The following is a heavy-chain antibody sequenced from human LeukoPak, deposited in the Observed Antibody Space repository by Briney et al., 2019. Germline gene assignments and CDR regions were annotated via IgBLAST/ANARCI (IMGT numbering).Heavy chain of an antibody. CDR1: GFTFSSYG. CDR3: ARDHSSGWYSDYFDY. V-gene: IGHV3-33*01. D-gene: IGHD6-19*01. CDR2: IWYDGSNK. J-gene: IGHJ4*02. Sequence: GRSLRLSCAASGFTFSSYGMHWVRQAPGKGLEWVAVIWYDGSNKYYADSVKGRFTISRDDSKNTLYLQMNSLRAEDTAVYYCARDHSSGWYSDYFDYWGQGTLVTVSS.